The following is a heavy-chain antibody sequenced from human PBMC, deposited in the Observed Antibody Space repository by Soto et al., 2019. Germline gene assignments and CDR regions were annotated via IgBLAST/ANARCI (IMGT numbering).Heavy chain of an antibody. CDR2: IYPGDSDT. D-gene: IGHD2-2*01. CDR1: GYSFSSYW. CDR3: AGRGQYCSTSSCRFDR. V-gene: IGHV5-51*01. J-gene: IGHJ5*02. Sequence: PGESLKISCKASGYSFSSYWIGWVRQMPGKDLEWMGIIYPGDSDTRYSPSFQGQVTISADKSISTTYLQWSSLKASDTAMYYCAGRGQYCSTSSCRFDRWGQGXLVTVPS.